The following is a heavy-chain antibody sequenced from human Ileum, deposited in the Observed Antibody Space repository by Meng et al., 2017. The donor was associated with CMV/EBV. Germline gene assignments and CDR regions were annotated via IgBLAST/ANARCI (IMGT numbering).Heavy chain of an antibody. D-gene: IGHD3-3*01. CDR3: ATNSDFWSGYWNY. Sequence: VSRASISSCHYSWTWVRQHPEKGLEWIGYISYNGTTNYNPSLKSRITISLDTSKNQFSLNLRSVTAADTAVYYCATNSDFWSGYWNYWGQGTLVTVSS. V-gene: IGHV4-31*02. J-gene: IGHJ4*02. CDR1: RASISSCHYS. CDR2: ISYNGTT.